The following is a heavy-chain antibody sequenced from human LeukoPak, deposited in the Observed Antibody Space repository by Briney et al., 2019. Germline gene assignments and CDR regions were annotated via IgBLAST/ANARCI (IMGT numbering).Heavy chain of an antibody. CDR1: GGSISSGGYY. CDR3: ARDGSNEGSSWIEYFQH. D-gene: IGHD6-13*01. Sequence: SQTLSLTCTVSGGSISSGGYYWSWIRQHPGKGLEWIGYIYYSGSTYYNPSLKRRGTISVYTSKNQFSLKLSSVTAADTAVYYCARDGSNEGSSWIEYFQHWGQGTLVTVSS. V-gene: IGHV4-31*03. J-gene: IGHJ1*01. CDR2: IYYSGST.